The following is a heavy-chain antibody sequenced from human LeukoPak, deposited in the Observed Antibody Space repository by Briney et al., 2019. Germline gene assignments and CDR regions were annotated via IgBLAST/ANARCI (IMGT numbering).Heavy chain of an antibody. V-gene: IGHV4-34*01. D-gene: IGHD3-10*01. CDR2: INHSGST. J-gene: IGHJ5*02. CDR1: GGSFSGYY. CDR3: ARGVVLLWFGESEGSWFDP. Sequence: SETLSLTCAVYGGSFSGYYWSWIRQPPGKGLEWIGEINHSGSTNYNPSLKSRVTISVDTSKNQFSLKLSSVTAADTAVYYCARGVVLLWFGESEGSWFDPWGQGTLVTVFS.